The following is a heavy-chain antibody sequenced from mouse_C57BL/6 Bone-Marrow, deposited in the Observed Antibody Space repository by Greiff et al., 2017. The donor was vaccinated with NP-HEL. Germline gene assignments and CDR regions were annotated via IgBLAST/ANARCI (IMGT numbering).Heavy chain of an antibody. CDR3: ARDSYYGSREFAY. D-gene: IGHD1-1*01. Sequence: EVQRVESGGGLVQSGRSLRLSCATSGFTFSDFYMEWVRQAPGKGLEWIAASRNKANDYTTEYSASVKGRFIVSRDTSQSILYLQMNALRAEDTAIYYCARDSYYGSREFAYWGQGTLVTVSA. CDR2: SRNKANDYTT. J-gene: IGHJ3*01. V-gene: IGHV7-1*01. CDR1: GFTFSDFY.